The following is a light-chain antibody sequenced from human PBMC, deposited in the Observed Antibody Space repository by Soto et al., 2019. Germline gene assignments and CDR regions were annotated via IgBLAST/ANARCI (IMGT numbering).Light chain of an antibody. CDR2: GSS. Sequence: EVVLTQSPGTLSLSPGERATLSCRASQSVSNKYLAWYQQKPGQAPRLLIFGSSDRATGIPDRFSGSGSGTDFTLTIRRLEPEDFAVYYCQQYGSSPPYTFGQGTKLAIK. J-gene: IGKJ2*01. CDR1: QSVSNKY. CDR3: QQYGSSPPYT. V-gene: IGKV3-20*01.